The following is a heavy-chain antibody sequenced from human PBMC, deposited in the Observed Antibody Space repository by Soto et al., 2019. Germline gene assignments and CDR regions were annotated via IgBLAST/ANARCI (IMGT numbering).Heavy chain of an antibody. V-gene: IGHV4-59*01. CDR2: IYYSGST. Sequence: SETLSLTCSVSGGSISSYYWSWIRQPPGKGLEWIGYIYYSGSTNYNPSLKSRVTISVDTSKNQFSLKLSSVTAADTAVYYCARGGITMLTYWGQGTLVTVS. CDR3: ARGGITMLTY. CDR1: GGSISSYY. J-gene: IGHJ4*02. D-gene: IGHD3-10*01.